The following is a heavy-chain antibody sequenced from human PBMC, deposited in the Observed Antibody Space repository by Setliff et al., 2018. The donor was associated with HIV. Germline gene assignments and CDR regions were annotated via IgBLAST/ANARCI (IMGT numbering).Heavy chain of an antibody. CDR3: AKGSGKITIYYYYMDV. Sequence: GGSLRLSCAASGFTFSSYAMHWVRQAPGKGLEWVAVISYDGSKKYYADSVKGRFTVSRDNSKNTLYLQMNSLRAEDTAVYYCAKGSGKITIYYYYMDVWGKGTTVTVSS. D-gene: IGHD3-3*01. CDR2: ISYDGSKK. J-gene: IGHJ6*03. V-gene: IGHV3-30*07. CDR1: GFTFSSYA.